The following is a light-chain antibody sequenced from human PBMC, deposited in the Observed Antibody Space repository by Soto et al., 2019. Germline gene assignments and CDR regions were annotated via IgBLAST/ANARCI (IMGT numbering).Light chain of an antibody. CDR3: QQYENLPT. V-gene: IGKV1-33*01. Sequence: DSTMTQSPSSLSASIGDRVPITCQASQNINNYLNWYQQKPGRAPKLLIYDASNLEAGVPSRFRGSGSGTDFTFTISRLQPEDIATYYCQQYENLPTFGQGTRLEVK. J-gene: IGKJ5*01. CDR1: QNINNY. CDR2: DAS.